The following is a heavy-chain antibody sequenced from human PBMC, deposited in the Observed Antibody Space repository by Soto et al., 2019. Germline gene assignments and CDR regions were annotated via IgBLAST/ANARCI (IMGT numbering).Heavy chain of an antibody. CDR3: ARSSIKPQVFMYPFDY. CDR1: GGSISSSDYY. CDR2: IYFDGNT. D-gene: IGHD3-3*01. Sequence: PSETLSLTCTVSGGSISSSDYYWSWIRQPPGKGLESIANIYFDGNTYYNPSLKSRVTISLDTSKNQFSLRLNSVTAADTAVYYCARSSIKPQVFMYPFDYWSQGTLVTVSS. J-gene: IGHJ4*02. V-gene: IGHV4-39*01.